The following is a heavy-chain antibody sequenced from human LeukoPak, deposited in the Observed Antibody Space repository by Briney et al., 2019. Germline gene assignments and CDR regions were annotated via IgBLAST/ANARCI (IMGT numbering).Heavy chain of an antibody. CDR2: IYYSGST. V-gene: IGHV4-59*01. CDR3: ARVPVVVVPAASRYYYYYYGMDV. J-gene: IGHJ6*02. CDR1: GGSISSYY. D-gene: IGHD2-2*01. Sequence: SETLSLTCTVSGGSISSYYWSWLRQPPGKGREGIGYIYYSGSTNYNPSLKSRVTISVDTSKNQFSLKLSSVTAADTAVYYCARVPVVVVPAASRYYYYYYGMDVWGQGTTVTVSS.